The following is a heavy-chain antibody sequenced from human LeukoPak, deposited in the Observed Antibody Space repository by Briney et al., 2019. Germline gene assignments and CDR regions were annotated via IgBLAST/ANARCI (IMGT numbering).Heavy chain of an antibody. CDR3: ARTTEGGYSYGYFYYYYMDV. V-gene: IGHV4-59*01. J-gene: IGHJ6*03. D-gene: IGHD5-18*01. Sequence: SETLSLTCTVSGGSISSYYWSWIRQPPGKGLEWIGYIYYSGSTNYNPSLKSRVTISVDTSKNQFSLKLRSVTAADTAVYYCARTTEGGYSYGYFYYYYMDVWGKGTTVTISS. CDR1: GGSISSYY. CDR2: IYYSGST.